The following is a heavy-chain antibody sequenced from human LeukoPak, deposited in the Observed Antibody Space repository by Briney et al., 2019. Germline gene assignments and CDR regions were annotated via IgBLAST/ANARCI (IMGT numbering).Heavy chain of an antibody. V-gene: IGHV4-34*01. CDR1: GGSFSAYY. CDR3: ARDGHSDTSRALDY. Sequence: ASETLSLTCAVYGGSFSAYYWSWIRQPPGKGLEWIGEISHSGSTNYNPSLKSRVTISVDTSKNQFSLKLSSVTAADTAVYYCARDGHSDTSRALDYWGQGTLVTVSS. J-gene: IGHJ4*02. CDR2: ISHSGST. D-gene: IGHD5-12*01.